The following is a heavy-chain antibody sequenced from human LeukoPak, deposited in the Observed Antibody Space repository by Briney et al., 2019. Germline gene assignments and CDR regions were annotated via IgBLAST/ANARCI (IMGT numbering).Heavy chain of an antibody. J-gene: IGHJ4*02. V-gene: IGHV3-30*02. CDR1: GFTFSSYV. CDR2: IRYDGSNK. CDR3: ARDSEWELGMDY. Sequence: PGGSLRLSCAASGFTFSSYVMHWVPQAPGKGLEWVGFIRYDGSNKYYVDSVKGRFTISRDNSKNTLYLQMNSLRAEDTAVYYCARDSEWELGMDYWGQGTLVTVSS. D-gene: IGHD1-26*01.